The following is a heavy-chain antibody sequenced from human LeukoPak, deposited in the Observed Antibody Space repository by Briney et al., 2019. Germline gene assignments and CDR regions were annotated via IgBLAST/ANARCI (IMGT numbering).Heavy chain of an antibody. Sequence: GGSLRLSCAASGVTFKNAWVSWGREAPGKGLEWRCGIKNNTDGGTIDCSAPVKGRFTLSRDDSEQMLFLKMNSLIPEDTAVYHCTTDLRWYNIWYAGYWGQGTLVTVSS. D-gene: IGHD1-14*01. V-gene: IGHV3-15*01. J-gene: IGHJ4*02. CDR1: GVTFKNAW. CDR2: IKNNTDGGTI. CDR3: TTDLRWYNIWYAGY.